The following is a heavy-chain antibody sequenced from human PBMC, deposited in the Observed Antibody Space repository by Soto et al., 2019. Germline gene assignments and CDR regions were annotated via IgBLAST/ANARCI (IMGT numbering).Heavy chain of an antibody. V-gene: IGHV4-34*01. CDR3: ARKGVEEIVVVVAATPRWFDP. D-gene: IGHD2-15*01. J-gene: IGHJ5*02. CDR2: INHSGST. Sequence: SETLSLTCAVYGGSFSGYYWSWIRQPPGKGLEWIGEINHSGSTNYNPSLKSRVTISVDTSKNQFSLKLSSVTAADTAVYYCARKGVEEIVVVVAATPRWFDPWGQGTLVTVSS. CDR1: GGSFSGYY.